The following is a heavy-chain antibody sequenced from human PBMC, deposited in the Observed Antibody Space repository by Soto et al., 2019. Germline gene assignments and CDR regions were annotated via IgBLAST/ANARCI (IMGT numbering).Heavy chain of an antibody. J-gene: IGHJ6*02. V-gene: IGHV1-2*02. CDR1: GYTFTGYY. Sequence: ASVKVSCKASGYTFTGYYMHWVRQAPGQGLEWMGWINPNSGGTNYAQKFQGRVTMTRDTSISTAYMELSRLRSDDTAVYYCASERSRVVVVPAALGDYYYGMDVWGQGTTVTVSS. D-gene: IGHD2-2*01. CDR2: INPNSGGT. CDR3: ASERSRVVVVPAALGDYYYGMDV.